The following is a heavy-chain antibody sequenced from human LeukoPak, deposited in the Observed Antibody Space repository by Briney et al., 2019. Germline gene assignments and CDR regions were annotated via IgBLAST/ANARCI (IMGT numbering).Heavy chain of an antibody. J-gene: IGHJ4*02. CDR2: IIPIFGTA. CDR3: AREGRGYSYGSTTFDY. D-gene: IGHD5-18*01. V-gene: IGHV1-69*13. Sequence: SVKVSCKASGYTFTSYDINWVRQAPGQGLEWMGGIIPIFGTANYAQKFQGRVTITADESTSTAYMELSSLRSEDTAVYYCAREGRGYSYGSTTFDYWGQGTLVTVSS. CDR1: GYTFTSYD.